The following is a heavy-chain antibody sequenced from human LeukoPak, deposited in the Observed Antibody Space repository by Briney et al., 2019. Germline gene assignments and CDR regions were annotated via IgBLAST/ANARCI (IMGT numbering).Heavy chain of an antibody. CDR1: GFTLGDFW. V-gene: IGHV3-23*01. J-gene: IGHJ4*02. CDR3: AKDHSSWTYYFDY. Sequence: GGSLRLSCVASGFTLGDFWMHWVRRGPGKGLDWVSAISGSGGSTYYADSVKGRFTISRDNSKNTLYLQMNSLRAEDTAVYYCAKDHSSWTYYFDYWGQGTLVTVSS. D-gene: IGHD6-13*01. CDR2: ISGSGGST.